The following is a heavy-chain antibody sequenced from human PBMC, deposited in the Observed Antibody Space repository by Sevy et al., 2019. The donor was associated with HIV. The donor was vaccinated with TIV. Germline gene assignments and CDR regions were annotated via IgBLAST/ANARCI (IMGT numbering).Heavy chain of an antibody. D-gene: IGHD1-26*01. Sequence: GGSLRLSCTASGFTFSSYAMSWVRQAPGKGLEWVSTISGSGGNRYYAASRKGRFTISRDNSRNTVLLQMTNLRAEDTAVYYCAKNRVGSYPDYWGQGTLVTVSS. CDR1: GFTFSSYA. V-gene: IGHV3-23*01. CDR3: AKNRVGSYPDY. J-gene: IGHJ4*02. CDR2: ISGSGGNR.